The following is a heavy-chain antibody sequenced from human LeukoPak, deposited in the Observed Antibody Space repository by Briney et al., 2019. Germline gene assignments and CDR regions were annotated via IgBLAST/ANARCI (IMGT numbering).Heavy chain of an antibody. Sequence: VSVKVSCKASGYSFSSYGISWVRQAPGQGLEWMGWISTYNGNANYAQKLQGRVTMTTDTSTSTAYMELRSLRSDDTSVYYCAREINSIYDYWGQGTMVTVSS. CDR3: AREINSIYDY. CDR1: GYSFSSYG. D-gene: IGHD5/OR15-5a*01. CDR2: ISTYNGNA. V-gene: IGHV1-18*01. J-gene: IGHJ4*02.